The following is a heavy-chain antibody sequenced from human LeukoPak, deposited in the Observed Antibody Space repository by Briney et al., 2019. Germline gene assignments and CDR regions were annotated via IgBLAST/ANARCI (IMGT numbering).Heavy chain of an antibody. J-gene: IGHJ4*02. Sequence: RGGSLRLCCAASGFTFSSYAMSWVRQAPGKGLEWVSAISGSGGSTYYADSVKGRFTISRDNSKNTLYLQMNSLRAEDTAVYYCAKWLVLVAATVGGYFDYWGQGTLVTVSS. D-gene: IGHD2-15*01. CDR3: AKWLVLVAATVGGYFDY. CDR1: GFTFSSYA. V-gene: IGHV3-23*01. CDR2: ISGSGGST.